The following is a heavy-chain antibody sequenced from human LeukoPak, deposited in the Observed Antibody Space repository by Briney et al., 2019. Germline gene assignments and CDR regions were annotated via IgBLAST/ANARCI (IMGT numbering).Heavy chain of an antibody. CDR1: GGSFSGYY. CDR3: ARVSIAAAGPFDY. D-gene: IGHD6-13*01. Sequence: SSETLSLTCAVYGGSFSGYYWSWIRQPPGKGLEWIGEINHSGSTNYNPSLKSRVTISVDTSKNQFSLKLSSVTAADTAVYYCARVSIAAAGPFDYWGQGTLVTVSS. V-gene: IGHV4-34*01. J-gene: IGHJ4*02. CDR2: INHSGST.